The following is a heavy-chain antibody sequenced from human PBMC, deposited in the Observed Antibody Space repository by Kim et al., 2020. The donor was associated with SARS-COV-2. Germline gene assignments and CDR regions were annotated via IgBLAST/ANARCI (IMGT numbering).Heavy chain of an antibody. CDR3: ARDPFGGTVTELDGY. J-gene: IGHJ4*02. CDR2: INPNSGGT. Sequence: ASVKVSCKASGYTFTGYYMHWVRQAPGQGLEWMGWINPNSGGTNYAQKFQGRVTMTRDTSISTAYMELSRLRSDDTAVYYCARDPFGGTVTELDGYWGQGTLVTVSS. D-gene: IGHD4-17*01. CDR1: GYTFTGYY. V-gene: IGHV1-2*02.